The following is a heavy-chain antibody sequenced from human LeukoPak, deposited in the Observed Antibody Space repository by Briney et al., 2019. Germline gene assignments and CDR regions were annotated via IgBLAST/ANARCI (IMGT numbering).Heavy chain of an antibody. CDR1: GYTFTNYG. CDR3: ARDTGGVVTGTTTWAVGYRLNYGMDV. D-gene: IGHD1-7*01. CDR2: IIPIFGTA. J-gene: IGHJ6*02. V-gene: IGHV1-69*13. Sequence: GASVKVSCKASGYTFTNYGISWVRQAPGQGLEWMGGIIPIFGTANYAQKFQGRVTITADESTSTAYMELSSLRSEDTAVYYCARDTGGVVTGTTTWAVGYRLNYGMDVWGQGTTVTVSS.